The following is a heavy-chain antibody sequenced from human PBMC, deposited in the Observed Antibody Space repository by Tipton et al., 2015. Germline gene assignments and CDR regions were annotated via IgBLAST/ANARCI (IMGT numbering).Heavy chain of an antibody. CDR1: GGSIDSYY. CDR3: VGGLSGYDPFDY. J-gene: IGHJ4*02. V-gene: IGHV4-59*01. D-gene: IGHD5-12*01. CDR2: MFYTGIT. Sequence: TLSLTCSVSGGSIDSYYWSWIRQPPGKGLEWIGYMFYTGITNYNPSLKSRVTMSVATSKNQFSLRLSSVTAADTAVYYCVGGLSGYDPFDYWGQGALVTVSS.